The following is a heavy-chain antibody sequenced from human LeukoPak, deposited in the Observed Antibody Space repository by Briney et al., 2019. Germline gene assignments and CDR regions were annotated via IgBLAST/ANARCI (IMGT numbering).Heavy chain of an antibody. V-gene: IGHV1-69*13. CDR3: ARGRDSSSFYNWFDP. CDR1: GGTFISYA. CDR2: IIPIFGTA. J-gene: IGHJ5*02. Sequence: ASVKVSCKASGGTFISYAISWVRQAPGQGLEWMGGIIPIFGTANYAQKFQGRVTITADESTSTAYMELSSLRSEDTAVYYCARGRDSSSFYNWFDPWGQGTLVTVSS. D-gene: IGHD6-13*01.